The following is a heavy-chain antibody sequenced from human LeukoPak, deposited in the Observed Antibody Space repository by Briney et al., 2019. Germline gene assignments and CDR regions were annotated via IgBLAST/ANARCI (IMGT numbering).Heavy chain of an antibody. CDR3: ASLLPKSQDAFDI. V-gene: IGHV3-30-3*01. CDR1: GFTFSSYA. J-gene: IGHJ3*02. CDR2: ISYDGSNK. D-gene: IGHD3-10*01. Sequence: GGSLRLSCAASGFTFSSYAMSWVRQAPGKGLEWVAVISYDGSNKYYADSVKGRFTISRDNSKNTLYLQMNSLRAEDTAVYYCASLLPKSQDAFDIWGQGTMVTVSS.